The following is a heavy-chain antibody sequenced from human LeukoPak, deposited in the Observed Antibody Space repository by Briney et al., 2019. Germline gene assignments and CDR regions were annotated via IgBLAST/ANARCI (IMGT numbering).Heavy chain of an antibody. Sequence: ASVKVSCKASGYTFTSYGISWVRQAPGQGLEWMGWISAYNGNTNYAQKLQGRVTMTTDTSTSIAYMELRSLRSDDTAVYYCARVTYSSSSSVWFDPWGQGTLVTVSS. D-gene: IGHD6-6*01. CDR2: ISAYNGNT. CDR3: ARVTYSSSSSVWFDP. CDR1: GYTFTSYG. J-gene: IGHJ5*02. V-gene: IGHV1-18*01.